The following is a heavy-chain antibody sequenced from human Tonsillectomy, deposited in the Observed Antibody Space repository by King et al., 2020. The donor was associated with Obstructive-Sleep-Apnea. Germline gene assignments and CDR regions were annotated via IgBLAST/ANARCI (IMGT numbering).Heavy chain of an antibody. CDR2: IYDSGNT. V-gene: IGHV4-30-4*01. D-gene: IGHD3-10*01. CDR1: GGSISSGDYF. Sequence: QLQESGPGLVKPSQTLSLTCTVSGGSISSGDYFWSWIRQPPGKGLEWIGYIYDSGNTYYNPSLKSRVTISRDTSKNQFSLKLTSVTAADTAVYYCARDGGDFDYGSGTYYYDMDVWGQGTTVTVSS. J-gene: IGHJ6*02. CDR3: ARDGGDFDYGSGTYYYDMDV.